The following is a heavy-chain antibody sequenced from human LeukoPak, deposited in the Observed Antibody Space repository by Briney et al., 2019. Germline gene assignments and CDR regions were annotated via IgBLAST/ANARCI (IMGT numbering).Heavy chain of an antibody. CDR2: ISSSARTI. J-gene: IGHJ4*02. CDR1: GFTFSDYY. Sequence: GGSLRLSCAASGFTFSDYYMSWIRQAPGKGLEWVSYISSSARTIYYADSVKGRFTISRDNAKNSLYLQMNSLRADDTAVYYCARDGGSGTYFFYWGQGTLVTVSS. D-gene: IGHD1-26*01. V-gene: IGHV3-11*04. CDR3: ARDGGSGTYFFY.